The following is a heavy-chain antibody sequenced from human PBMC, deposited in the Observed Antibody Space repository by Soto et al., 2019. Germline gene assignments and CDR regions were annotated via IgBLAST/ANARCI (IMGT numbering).Heavy chain of an antibody. CDR1: GYTLTELS. Sequence: QVQLVQSGAEVKKPGASVKVSCKVSGYTLTELSMHWVRQAPGKGLEWMGGFDPEDGETIYAQKCQGRVTMTDDTSTDTAYMELSSLRSEDTAVYYCATARSYGSGSYGPHNWFDPWGQGTLVTVSS. V-gene: IGHV1-24*01. CDR3: ATARSYGSGSYGPHNWFDP. D-gene: IGHD3-10*01. J-gene: IGHJ5*02. CDR2: FDPEDGET.